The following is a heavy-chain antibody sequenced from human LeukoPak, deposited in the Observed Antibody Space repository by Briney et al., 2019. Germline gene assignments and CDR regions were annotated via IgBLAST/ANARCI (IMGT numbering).Heavy chain of an antibody. V-gene: IGHV1-46*02. CDR3: ARITSGWDDFDY. CDR2: INPSVDIA. J-gene: IGHJ4*02. Sequence: ASVKVSCKASGYTFNNYFMHWVRQAPGQGLEWMGIINPSVDIANYAQKFQGRVTLTRDMSTSTVYMELTSLRSDDTAVYYCARITSGWDDFDYWGQGTLVTVSS. CDR1: GYTFNNYF. D-gene: IGHD6-19*01.